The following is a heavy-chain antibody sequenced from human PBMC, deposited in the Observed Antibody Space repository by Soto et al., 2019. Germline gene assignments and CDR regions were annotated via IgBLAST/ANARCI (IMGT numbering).Heavy chain of an antibody. D-gene: IGHD3-3*01. Sequence: PGESLKISCEGSGYSFSNYWIAWVRQMPGKGLEWMGIIYPADSDTRYSPSFQGQVTISADKYISTAYLQWTSLKASDTAMYYCARINYDFWSGYWSAQGYYYYYGMDVWGQGTTVTVSS. CDR1: GYSFSNYW. V-gene: IGHV5-51*01. CDR2: IYPADSDT. J-gene: IGHJ6*02. CDR3: ARINYDFWSGYWSAQGYYYYYGMDV.